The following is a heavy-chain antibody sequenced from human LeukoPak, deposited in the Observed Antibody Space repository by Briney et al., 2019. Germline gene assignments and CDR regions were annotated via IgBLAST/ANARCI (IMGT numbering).Heavy chain of an antibody. Sequence: GGSLRLSCAASGFTFSSYWMSWVRQAPGKGLEWVANIKQDGSEKYYVDSVKGRFTISRDNAKNSLYLQMNSLRAEDTAVYYCARVFSSGWYKAFDIWGQGTMVTISS. CDR3: ARVFSSGWYKAFDI. CDR1: GFTFSSYW. J-gene: IGHJ3*02. D-gene: IGHD6-19*01. V-gene: IGHV3-7*01. CDR2: IKQDGSEK.